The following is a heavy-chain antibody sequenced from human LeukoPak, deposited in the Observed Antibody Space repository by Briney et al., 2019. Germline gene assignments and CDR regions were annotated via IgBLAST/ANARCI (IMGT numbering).Heavy chain of an antibody. J-gene: IGHJ4*02. D-gene: IGHD6-19*01. CDR2: IYYSIYYSGST. CDR1: GGSISGYY. Sequence: PSETLSLTPTVSGGSISGYYWGWIRQPPGKGLEWIGYIYYSIYYSGSTNYNPYLESRVTISLDTSKNQFSLKLTSVTAADTAVYYCARVLSGWPYQFDYWGQGTLVTVSS. V-gene: IGHV4-59*01. CDR3: ARVLSGWPYQFDY.